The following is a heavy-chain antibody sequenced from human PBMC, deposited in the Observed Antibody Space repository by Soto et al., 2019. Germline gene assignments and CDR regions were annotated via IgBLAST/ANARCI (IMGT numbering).Heavy chain of an antibody. CDR3: ARGSGTNNDFWSDYLVN. Sequence: PGESLKISCKDSGFSFTTYWIAWVRQMPGKGLEWMGIIYPGDSNTKYNPSVQGQVTISADKSITTAYLQWRSLKASDTAMYYCARGSGTNNDFWSDYLVNGGKRPLVTLSS. D-gene: IGHD3-3*01. V-gene: IGHV5-51*01. CDR1: GFSFTTYW. J-gene: IGHJ4*02. CDR2: IYPGDSNT.